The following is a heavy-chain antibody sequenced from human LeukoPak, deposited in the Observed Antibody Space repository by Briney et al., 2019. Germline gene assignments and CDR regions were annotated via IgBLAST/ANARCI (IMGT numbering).Heavy chain of an antibody. J-gene: IGHJ4*02. CDR1: GGSISCGY. D-gene: IGHD4-11*01. V-gene: IGHV4-4*09. Sequence: SETLSLTCTFSGGSISCGYWSWIRQPPGRGLDWIGYVYTSGSTNYTPSLKTRVTSSVDTSKSQFALKLSSVTAADTAVYYCAKSYFDYSTYYSYYFNLWGQGALVTVSS. CDR2: VYTSGST. CDR3: AKSYFDYSTYYSYYFNL.